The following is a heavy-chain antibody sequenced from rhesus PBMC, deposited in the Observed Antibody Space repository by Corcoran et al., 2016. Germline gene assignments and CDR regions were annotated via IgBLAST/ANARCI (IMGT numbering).Heavy chain of an antibody. CDR3: AKRRTYRGSWNGAHFEY. V-gene: IGHV2-1*01. D-gene: IGHD6-25*01. CDR1: GFSLTTSNVG. CDR2: IYWDDDK. Sequence: GFSLTTSNVGVGWIRQPPGKTLEWLALIYWDDDKRYNTSLKNRLSISKDTSKNLVVLTMTNMDPVDTATYYCAKRRTYRGSWNGAHFEYWGQGVLVTVSS. J-gene: IGHJ4*01.